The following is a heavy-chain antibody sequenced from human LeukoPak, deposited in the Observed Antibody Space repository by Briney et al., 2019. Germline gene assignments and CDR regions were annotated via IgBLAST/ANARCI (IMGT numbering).Heavy chain of an antibody. CDR2: ISNTAYNT. CDR3: AKHSGSYFIYYVDS. J-gene: IGHJ4*02. CDR1: GFTFSSYG. D-gene: IGHD1-26*01. Sequence: GGSLRLSCGASGFTFSSYGMIWVRQAPGKGLEWVSTISNTAYNTYYADSVKGRFTISRDDSANTVSLQMHSLRAEDTALYYCAKHSGSYFIYYVDSWGQGTQVTVSS. V-gene: IGHV3-23*01.